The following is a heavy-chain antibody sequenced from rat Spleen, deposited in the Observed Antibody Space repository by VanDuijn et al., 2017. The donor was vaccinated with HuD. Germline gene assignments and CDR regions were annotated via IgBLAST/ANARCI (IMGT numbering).Heavy chain of an antibody. D-gene: IGHD1-4*01. CDR2: ISYDGSST. CDR1: GFIFSDYN. Sequence: EVQLVESGGGLVRPGRSLKLSCAASGFIFSDYNMAWVRQAPKKGLEWVATISYDGSSTYYRDSVKGRFTISRDNAKSTLYLQMDSLRSEDTATYYCASSYPGIPGYFDYWGQGVMVTVSS. V-gene: IGHV5-7*01. CDR3: ASSYPGIPGYFDY. J-gene: IGHJ2*01.